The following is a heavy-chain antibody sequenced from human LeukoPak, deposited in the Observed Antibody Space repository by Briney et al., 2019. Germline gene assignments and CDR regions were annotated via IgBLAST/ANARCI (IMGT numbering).Heavy chain of an antibody. D-gene: IGHD6-19*01. V-gene: IGHV5-51*01. CDR2: IYPGDSDT. Sequence: GESLKISCKGSGYSFTSYWIGWVRQMPGKGLEWMGIIYPGDSDTRYSPSFQGQVTISADKSLSTAYLQWRSLKASDTAMSYCARATGYSMAWYSFAYWGQGTLSPSPQ. CDR3: ARATGYSMAWYSFAY. CDR1: GYSFTSYW. J-gene: IGHJ4*02.